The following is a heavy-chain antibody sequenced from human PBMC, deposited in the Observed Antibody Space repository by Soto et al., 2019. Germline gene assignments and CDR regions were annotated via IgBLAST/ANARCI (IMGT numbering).Heavy chain of an antibody. D-gene: IGHD3-10*01. J-gene: IGHJ6*02. V-gene: IGHV3-33*01. CDR1: GFTFSSYG. CDR3: ARDIIDYGMDV. Sequence: GGSLRLSCAASGFTFSSYGMHWVRQAPGKGLEWVAVIWYDGSNKYYADSVKGRFTISRDNSKNTLYLQMNSLRAEDTAVYYCARDIIDYGMDVWGQGTTVTVSS. CDR2: IWYDGSNK.